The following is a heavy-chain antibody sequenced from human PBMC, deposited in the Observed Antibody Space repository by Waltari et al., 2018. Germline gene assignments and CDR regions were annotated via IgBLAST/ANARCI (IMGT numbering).Heavy chain of an antibody. CDR1: GFTFSNFW. Sequence: EVQLVESGGDSVQPGGSPRLSCAASGFTFSNFWMSWVRQAPGKGLQWVASRKPDGSGKYYVESVKGRFTISRDNAKNSLNLQMDSLRVEDTAVYFCARDVLWGQGTRVTVSP. CDR3: ARDVL. D-gene: IGHD2-15*01. V-gene: IGHV3-7*01. J-gene: IGHJ4*02. CDR2: RKPDGSGK.